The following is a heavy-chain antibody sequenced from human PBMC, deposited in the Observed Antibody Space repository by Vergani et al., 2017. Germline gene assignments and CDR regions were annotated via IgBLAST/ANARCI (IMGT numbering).Heavy chain of an antibody. CDR3: ARSRIYYGAGSPDY. D-gene: IGHD3-10*01. CDR2: IHYSENT. CDR1: FDSIRNLY. J-gene: IGHJ4*02. V-gene: IGHV4-59*11. Sequence: QAQLQESGPGLVKPSETLSLTCSVSFDSIRNLYCNWIRQPPGKGLEWIGSIHYSENTNYNPSLKTRVTISVDTSKNQFSLTLTSVTAADTAVYYCARSRIYYGAGSPDYWGQGTLVTVSS.